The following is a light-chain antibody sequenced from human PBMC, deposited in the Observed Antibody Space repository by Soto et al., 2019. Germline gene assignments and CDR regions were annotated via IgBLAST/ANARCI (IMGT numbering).Light chain of an antibody. V-gene: IGLV2-14*01. CDR2: EVS. J-gene: IGLJ1*01. CDR1: NSDVGGYNY. Sequence: QSALTQPASVSGSPGQSITISCTGTNSDVGGYNYVSWYQQHPGKAPKLMIYEVSNRPSGVSNRFSASKSGNTASLTISGLQAEDEAEYYCSSYTGSSTPGVFGTGTKLTV. CDR3: SSYTGSSTPGV.